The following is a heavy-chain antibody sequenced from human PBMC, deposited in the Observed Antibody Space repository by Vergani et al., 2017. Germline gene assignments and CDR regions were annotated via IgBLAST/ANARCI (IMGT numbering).Heavy chain of an antibody. V-gene: IGHV3-66*01. Sequence: ELQLVESGGGLVQPGGSLRLSCAASGSTVSGNYMTWVRQAPGKGLEWVSHIYSGDETYYADSLKGRVTISRDTSKNTLHLEIHNLRVEDTAVYYFARGNYYGSGTYVDPWGQGTMVTVSS. CDR3: ARGNYYGSGTYVDP. CDR2: IYSGDET. J-gene: IGHJ5*02. CDR1: GSTVSGNY. D-gene: IGHD3-10*01.